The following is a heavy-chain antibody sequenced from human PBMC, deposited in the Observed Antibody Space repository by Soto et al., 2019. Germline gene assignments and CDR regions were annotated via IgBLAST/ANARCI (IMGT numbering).Heavy chain of an antibody. CDR1: GYIFTNYW. Sequence: PGESLKISCKASGYIFTNYWIGWVRQMPGKGLEWMGIIYPGDSDTKYSPSFQGQVTFSADKSITTAFLHWRSLKASDTAMYYCARDGLSSSSSFDYWGRGTLVTVSS. D-gene: IGHD6-6*01. CDR3: ARDGLSSSSSFDY. V-gene: IGHV5-51*01. CDR2: IYPGDSDT. J-gene: IGHJ4*02.